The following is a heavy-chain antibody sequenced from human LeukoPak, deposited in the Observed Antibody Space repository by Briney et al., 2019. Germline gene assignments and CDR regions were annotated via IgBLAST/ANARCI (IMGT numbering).Heavy chain of an antibody. V-gene: IGHV3-48*03. Sequence: PGGSLRLSCAASGFTFSSYEMKWVRQAPGKGLEWVSYISSSGSTIYYADSVKGRFIISRDNAKNSLYLQMNSLRAEDTAVYYCARGLGTNVAVAGYYFDYWGQGTLVTVSS. D-gene: IGHD6-19*01. J-gene: IGHJ4*02. CDR3: ARGLGTNVAVAGYYFDY. CDR2: ISSSGSTI. CDR1: GFTFSSYE.